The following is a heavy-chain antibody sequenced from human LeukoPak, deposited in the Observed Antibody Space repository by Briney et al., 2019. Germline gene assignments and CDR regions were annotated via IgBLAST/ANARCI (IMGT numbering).Heavy chain of an antibody. Sequence: GGSLRLSCEASGFTLSVYYMSWFRQAPGKGLEWMGIIYAGDSDTRYSPSFQGQVTISVDKSITTAYLQWNSLKASDSAIYYCARHSTSHSSDAFDIWGQGTLVIVSS. J-gene: IGHJ3*02. D-gene: IGHD6-6*01. V-gene: IGHV5-51*01. CDR3: ARHSTSHSSDAFDI. CDR2: IYAGDSDT. CDR1: GFTLSVYY.